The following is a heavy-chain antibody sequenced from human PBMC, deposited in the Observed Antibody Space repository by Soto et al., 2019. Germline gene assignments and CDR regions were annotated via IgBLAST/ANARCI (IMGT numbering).Heavy chain of an antibody. CDR2: IYYSGST. Sequence: PSETLSLTCTVSGGSISSGGYYWSWIRKHPGKGLEWIGYIYYSGSTYYNPSLKSRVTISVDTSKNQFSLKLSSVTAADTAVYYCARGIVATINYFDYWGKGTLVTVSS. CDR1: GGSISSGGYY. J-gene: IGHJ4*02. D-gene: IGHD5-12*01. V-gene: IGHV4-31*03. CDR3: ARGIVATINYFDY.